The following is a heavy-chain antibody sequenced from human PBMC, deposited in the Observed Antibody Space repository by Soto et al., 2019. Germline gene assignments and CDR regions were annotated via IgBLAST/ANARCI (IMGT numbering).Heavy chain of an antibody. CDR1: GGTFSSYS. Sequence: QVQLVQSGAEVKKPGSSVKVSCEASGGTFSSYSFSWVRQAPGQGLEWMGRVVPILGMANYAQKFQGRVTITADKPPSTGYMEMRSLRSDDTAVYYCARGGAVVVPGSVDRHNWFDPWGQGTLVTVSS. CDR2: VVPILGMA. J-gene: IGHJ5*02. D-gene: IGHD2-2*01. CDR3: ARGGAVVVPGSVDRHNWFDP. V-gene: IGHV1-69*02.